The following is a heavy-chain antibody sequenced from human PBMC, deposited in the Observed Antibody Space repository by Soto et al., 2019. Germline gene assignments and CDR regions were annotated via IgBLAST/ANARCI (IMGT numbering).Heavy chain of an antibody. V-gene: IGHV3-7*01. CDR3: VREWCSGGSCYRCFQH. D-gene: IGHD2-15*01. Sequence: PGGSLRLSCAASGFSFGTYWMTWVRQAPGKGLEWVANIKQDGSEKYYVDSVKGRFTISRDNAKNSLYLQMNSLRVEDTAVYYCVREWCSGGSCYRCFQHWGQGTLVTVSS. CDR2: IKQDGSEK. J-gene: IGHJ1*01. CDR1: GFSFGTYW.